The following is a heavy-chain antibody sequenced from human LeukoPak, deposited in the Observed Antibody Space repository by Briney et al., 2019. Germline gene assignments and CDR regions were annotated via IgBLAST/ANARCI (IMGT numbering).Heavy chain of an antibody. J-gene: IGHJ4*02. V-gene: IGHV1-2*02. Sequence: ASVKVSCKASGYTFTGYYMHWVRQAPGQGLEWMEWINPNSGGTNYAQKFQGRVTMIRDTSISTAYMELSRLRSDDTAVYYCARGPSGWDEFDYWGQGTLVTVSS. CDR1: GYTFTGYY. CDR3: ARGPSGWDEFDY. CDR2: INPNSGGT. D-gene: IGHD6-19*01.